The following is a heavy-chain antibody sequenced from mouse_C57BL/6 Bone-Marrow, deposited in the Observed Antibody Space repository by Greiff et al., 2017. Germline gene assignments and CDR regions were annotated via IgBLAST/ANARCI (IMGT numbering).Heavy chain of an antibody. CDR1: GFTFNTYA. CDR2: LRRKSSNYAT. Sequence: VQGVESGGGLVQPKGSLKLSCAASGFTFNTYAMHWVRQAPGKGLEWVDRLRRKSSNYATYYADSVKDRFTISRDDSQSMLYLQMNDLKTENTAMYYCVRGGDLLLRLEDWGTGTTVTVSS. D-gene: IGHD1-1*01. CDR3: VRGGDLLLRLED. J-gene: IGHJ1*03. V-gene: IGHV10-3*01.